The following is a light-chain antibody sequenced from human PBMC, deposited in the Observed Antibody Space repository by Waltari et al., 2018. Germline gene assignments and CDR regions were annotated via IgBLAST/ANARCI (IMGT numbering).Light chain of an antibody. CDR2: AVT. J-gene: IGLJ2*01. Sequence: QSALTQPPSASGSPGQSVTISCTGTSSDVGGYTSVPWYQQHPGKAPRLMIYAVTKRPSGVPDRFSGSKSGNTASLTVSGLQAEDEADYYCGSYAGYNKVFGGGTKLTVL. CDR1: SSDVGGYTS. V-gene: IGLV2-8*01. CDR3: GSYAGYNKV.